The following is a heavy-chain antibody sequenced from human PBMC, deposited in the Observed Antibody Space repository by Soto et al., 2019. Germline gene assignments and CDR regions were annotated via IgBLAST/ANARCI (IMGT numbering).Heavy chain of an antibody. D-gene: IGHD3-10*01. V-gene: IGHV1-8*01. CDR1: GYTFTSYD. CDR2: MNPNRGNT. Sequence: QVQLVQCGAEVKKPGASVKVSCKASGYTFTSYDINWVRQATGQGLEWMGWMNPNRGNTGYAQKSQGRVTMARNPSLSTAYRELSSLRSADTAVYYWAGDWAGERMVGQFAYWGQGTLVTVSS. CDR3: AGDWAGERMVGQFAY. J-gene: IGHJ4*02.